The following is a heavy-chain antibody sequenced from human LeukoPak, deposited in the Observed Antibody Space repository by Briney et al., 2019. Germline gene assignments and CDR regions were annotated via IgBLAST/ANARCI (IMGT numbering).Heavy chain of an antibody. CDR2: ISSNGGST. D-gene: IGHD1-26*01. Sequence: GGSLRLSRSASGFTFSSYAMHWVRQAPGKGLEFVSPISSNGGSTRSADSVKGRFTFSRDNSKNTLYLQVSSLRAEDTAVYYCVKDLSGSIYAFDIWGQGTMVTVSS. J-gene: IGHJ3*02. V-gene: IGHV3-64D*06. CDR3: VKDLSGSIYAFDI. CDR1: GFTFSSYA.